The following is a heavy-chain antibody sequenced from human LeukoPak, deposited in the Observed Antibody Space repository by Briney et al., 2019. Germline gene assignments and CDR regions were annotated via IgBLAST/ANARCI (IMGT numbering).Heavy chain of an antibody. CDR1: GYSFTSYW. CDR2: IDPSDSYT. Sequence: GESLRISCKGSGYSFTSYWITWVRQMPGKGLEWVGRIDPSDSYTNYSPSFQGHVTISADTSISTAYLQWSSLKASDTAMYYCAREVGSYYNLYYFDYWGQGTLVTVSS. J-gene: IGHJ4*02. V-gene: IGHV5-10-1*01. CDR3: AREVGSYYNLYYFDY. D-gene: IGHD3-10*01.